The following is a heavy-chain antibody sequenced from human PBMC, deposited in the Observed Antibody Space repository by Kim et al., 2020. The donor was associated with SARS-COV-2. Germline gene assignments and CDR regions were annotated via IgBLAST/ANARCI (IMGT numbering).Heavy chain of an antibody. J-gene: IGHJ6*02. D-gene: IGHD6-6*01. CDR2: INSDGSST. CDR1: RFTFSSYW. V-gene: IGHV3-74*01. CDR3: ARGRDSRSGYYYGMDV. Sequence: GGSLRLSCAASRFTFSSYWMHWVRQVPGKGLVWVSRINSDGSSTNYADSVKGRFTISRDNAKNTLYLQMNSLRVEDTAVYYCARGRDSRSGYYYGMDVWGQGTTVTVSS.